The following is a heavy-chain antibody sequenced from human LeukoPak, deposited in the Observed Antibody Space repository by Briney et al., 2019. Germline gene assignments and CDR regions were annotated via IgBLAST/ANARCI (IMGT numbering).Heavy chain of an antibody. Sequence: SVKVSCKASGGTFSSYAISWVRQAPGQGLEWMGGIIPILGTANYAQKFQGRVTITADESTSTAYMELSSLRSEDTAVYYCARKGPRTYYGMDVWGQGTTVTVSS. CDR2: IIPILGTA. D-gene: IGHD3/OR15-3a*01. CDR3: ARKGPRTYYGMDV. CDR1: GGTFSSYA. V-gene: IGHV1-69*13. J-gene: IGHJ6*02.